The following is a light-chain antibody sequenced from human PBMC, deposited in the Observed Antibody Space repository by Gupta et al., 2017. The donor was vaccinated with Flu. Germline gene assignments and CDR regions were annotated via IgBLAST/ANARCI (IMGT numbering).Light chain of an antibody. V-gene: IGLV2-11*02. CDR3: CSYAGSNTGV. CDR1: SSDVCVFKE. J-gene: IGLJ2*01. CDR2: DVN. Sequence: VTISCTGTSSDVCVFKEVSWYQQHPGKAPKLILYDVNKRPSGVPDRFSGSKSGHTASLTISGLQADDEADYYCCSYAGSNTGVFGGGTKLTVL.